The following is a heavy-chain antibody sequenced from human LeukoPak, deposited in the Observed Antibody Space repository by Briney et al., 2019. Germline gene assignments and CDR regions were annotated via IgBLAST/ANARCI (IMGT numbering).Heavy chain of an antibody. CDR1: GFTFSSYS. J-gene: IGHJ4*02. V-gene: IGHV3-21*01. CDR2: ISSSSSYI. CDR3: ARVGNRYYFDY. D-gene: IGHD1-26*01. Sequence: GGSLRLSCAASGFTFSSYSMNWVRQAPGKGLEWVSSISSSSSYIYYADSAKGRFTISRDNAKNSLYLQMNSLRAEGTAVYYCARVGNRYYFDYWGQGTLVTVSS.